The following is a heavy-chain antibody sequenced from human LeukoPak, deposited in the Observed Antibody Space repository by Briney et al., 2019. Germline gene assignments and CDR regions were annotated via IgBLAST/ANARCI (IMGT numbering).Heavy chain of an antibody. Sequence: ASVKVSCKASGYTLNKFGMSWVRQAPGQGLEWLGWINTYNGNTKLGEKFQGRVTMTTDTSTSTVYMELTSLRTDDTAVDFCARDTPQHLKRFDYWGQGTLITVSS. D-gene: IGHD6-13*01. V-gene: IGHV1-18*01. J-gene: IGHJ4*02. CDR1: GYTLNKFG. CDR3: ARDTPQHLKRFDY. CDR2: INTYNGNT.